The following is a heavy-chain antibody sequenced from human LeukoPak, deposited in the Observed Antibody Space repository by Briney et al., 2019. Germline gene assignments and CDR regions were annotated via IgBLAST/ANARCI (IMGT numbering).Heavy chain of an antibody. CDR1: GYTFTGYY. Sequence: ASVKVSCKASGYTFTGYYILWVRQAPGQGLEWMGTIHPSGGSTIYAQKFQGRVTMTRDTSTSTVYMELSSLRSEDTAVYYCARGGVLRFLEHLDYWGQGTLVTVSS. V-gene: IGHV1-46*01. CDR2: IHPSGGST. CDR3: ARGGVLRFLEHLDY. D-gene: IGHD3-3*01. J-gene: IGHJ4*02.